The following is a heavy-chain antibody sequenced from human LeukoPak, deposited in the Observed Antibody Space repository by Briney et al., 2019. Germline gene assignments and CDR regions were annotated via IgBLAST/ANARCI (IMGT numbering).Heavy chain of an antibody. D-gene: IGHD4-17*01. CDR1: GYNFATYW. V-gene: IGHV5-51*01. Sequence: GESLKISCKGSGYNFATYWIGWVRQMPGKGLEWMGIIYPGDSDTRYSPSLQGQVTISADKSISTAYLQWTSLKASDTAIYYRARSPGDYEYWGQGTLVTVSS. CDR2: IYPGDSDT. J-gene: IGHJ4*02. CDR3: ARSPGDYEY.